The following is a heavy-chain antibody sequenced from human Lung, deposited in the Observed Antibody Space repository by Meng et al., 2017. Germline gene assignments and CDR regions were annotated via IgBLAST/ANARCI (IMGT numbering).Heavy chain of an antibody. Sequence: QGQRRRWAAGMLSPSETLSPTCASYGGSISGSYWSWIRQSPAKGLEWIGKINHGGSTNYNPSLESRVTISVDTPKNQFSLRLTSITVADTAVYYCARERHSTIIRGVIDFWGQGALVTVSS. CDR2: INHGGST. CDR1: GGSISGSY. J-gene: IGHJ4*02. D-gene: IGHD3-10*01. CDR3: ARERHSTIIRGVIDF. V-gene: IGHV4-34*01.